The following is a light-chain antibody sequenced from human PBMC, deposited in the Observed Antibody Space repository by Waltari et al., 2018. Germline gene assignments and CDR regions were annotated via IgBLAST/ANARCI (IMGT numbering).Light chain of an antibody. V-gene: IGLV1-44*01. Sequence: QSVLTQPPSASGTPGQRVPISCSGNSSNIGNNIVNWYQQLPGTAPKLLIYTTNQRPSGVPDRFSGSKSGTSASLAISGLQSEDESDYYWATWDDSLNGPVFGGGTKLTVL. J-gene: IGLJ2*01. CDR2: TTN. CDR3: ATWDDSLNGPV. CDR1: SSNIGNNI.